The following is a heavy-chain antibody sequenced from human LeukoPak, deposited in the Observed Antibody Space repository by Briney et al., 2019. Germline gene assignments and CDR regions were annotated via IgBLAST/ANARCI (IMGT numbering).Heavy chain of an antibody. Sequence: GGSLRLSCAASGFTVSSKYMNWARQAPGKGLEWVASINRNGNVNYYVDSVKGRFTISRDNAKNSLYLQMSNLRAEDTAVYFCARGGGLDVWGQGATVTVSS. CDR1: GFTVSSKY. J-gene: IGHJ6*02. D-gene: IGHD3-16*01. CDR3: ARGGGLDV. V-gene: IGHV3-7*03. CDR2: INRNGNVN.